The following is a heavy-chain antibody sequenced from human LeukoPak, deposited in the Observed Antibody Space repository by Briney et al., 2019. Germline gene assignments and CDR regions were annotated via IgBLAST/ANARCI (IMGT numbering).Heavy chain of an antibody. D-gene: IGHD6-19*01. CDR1: GFTFSGYG. CDR3: VVHSSDWQPFDY. V-gene: IGHV3-23*01. Sequence: GGSLRLSCAASGFTFSGYGMSWVRQAPGKGLKWVSAISGSGGSTYYADSVKGRITISRDNAKNSLYLQMNSLRAEDTAVYYCVVHSSDWQPFDYWGQGTLVTVSS. CDR2: ISGSGGST. J-gene: IGHJ4*02.